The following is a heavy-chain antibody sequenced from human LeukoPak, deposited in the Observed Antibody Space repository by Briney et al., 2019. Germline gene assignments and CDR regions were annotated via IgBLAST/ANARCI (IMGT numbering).Heavy chain of an antibody. V-gene: IGHV4-4*02. CDR2: IYHSGST. Sequence: ASETLSLTCAVSGGSISSSNWWSWVRQPPGKGLEWIGEIYHSGSTNYNPSLKSRVTISVDKSKNQFSLKLSSVTAADTAVYYCARAARKITIFGVVTRGFDYWGQGTLVTVSS. D-gene: IGHD3-3*01. CDR3: ARAARKITIFGVVTRGFDY. J-gene: IGHJ4*02. CDR1: GGSISSSNW.